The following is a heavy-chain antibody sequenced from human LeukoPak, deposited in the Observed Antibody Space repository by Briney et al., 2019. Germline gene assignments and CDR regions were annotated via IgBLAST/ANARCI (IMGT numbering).Heavy chain of an antibody. CDR3: ATMGATNFDH. D-gene: IGHD1-26*01. CDR2: INPNSGGT. V-gene: IGHV1-2*02. CDR1: GYTFTDYY. J-gene: IGHJ4*02. Sequence: GASVKVSCTASGYTFTDYYIHWVRQAPGQGLEWLGWINPNSGGTHYAQKFQDRVTMTRDTSISTAYMEVSRLGSDDTAMYYCATMGATNFDHWGQGTLVTVSS.